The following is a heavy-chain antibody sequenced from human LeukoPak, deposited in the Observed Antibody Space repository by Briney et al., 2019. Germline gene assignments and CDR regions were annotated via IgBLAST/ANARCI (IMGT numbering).Heavy chain of an antibody. V-gene: IGHV1-2*02. CDR1: GYSFIDYF. CDR3: ARIRISGSYYNY. J-gene: IGHJ4*02. Sequence: ASVTVSCKASGYSFIDYFIHWVRQAPGQGLEWIGWINPNSGATTYAQKFQGRVIVTRDTSFSTAYMELSSLTSDDTAVYYCARIRISGSYYNYWGQGTLITVSS. D-gene: IGHD3-10*01. CDR2: INPNSGAT.